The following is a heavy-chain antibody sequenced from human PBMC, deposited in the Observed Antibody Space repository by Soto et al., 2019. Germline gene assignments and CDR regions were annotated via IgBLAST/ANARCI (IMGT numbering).Heavy chain of an antibody. CDR3: ARGNSETYLGWFDP. Sequence: PSDTLSLTCTVSGASISNYYWSWIRQPPGKGLEWIGYIYYTGDTNYNPSLINRVTMSIDTSKNQFSLKLSSVTAADTALYYCARGNSETYLGWFDPWGQGTLVTVSS. CDR2: IYYTGDT. V-gene: IGHV4-59*01. J-gene: IGHJ5*02. D-gene: IGHD1-26*01. CDR1: GASISNYY.